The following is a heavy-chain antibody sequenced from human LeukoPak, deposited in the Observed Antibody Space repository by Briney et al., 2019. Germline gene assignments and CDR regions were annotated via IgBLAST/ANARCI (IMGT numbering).Heavy chain of an antibody. CDR2: ISAYNGNT. CDR3: ARDPGVGYYDSSGYYTPGFDY. Sequence: ASVKVSCKASGYTFTSYGISWVRQAPGQGLEWMGWISAYNGNTNYAQKLQGRVTMTTDTSTSTAYMELRSLRSDDTAVYYCARDPGVGYYDSSGYYTPGFDYWGQGTLVTVSS. D-gene: IGHD3-22*01. V-gene: IGHV1-18*01. J-gene: IGHJ4*02. CDR1: GYTFTSYG.